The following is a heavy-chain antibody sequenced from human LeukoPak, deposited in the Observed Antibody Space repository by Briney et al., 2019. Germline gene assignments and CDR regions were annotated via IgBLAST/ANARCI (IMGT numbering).Heavy chain of an antibody. J-gene: IGHJ3*02. V-gene: IGHV3-23*01. Sequence: PGGSLRLSCAASGFTFSSYAMSWVRQAPGKGLEWVSAISGSDGSTYYADSVKGRFAISRDNSKNTLYLQMNSLRAEDTAVYYCAKDYMIVVVITTADDAFDIWGQGTMVTVSS. CDR3: AKDYMIVVVITTADDAFDI. CDR2: ISGSDGST. CDR1: GFTFSSYA. D-gene: IGHD3-22*01.